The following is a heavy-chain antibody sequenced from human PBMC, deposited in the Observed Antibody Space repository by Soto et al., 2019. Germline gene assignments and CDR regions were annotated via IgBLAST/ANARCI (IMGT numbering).Heavy chain of an antibody. D-gene: IGHD3-16*02. CDR3: ARELSLPGEFFYDAFDV. Sequence: EVQLVESGGGLVQPGESLRLSCAASGFTFSAFWMTWLRQAPGKGLEWVANIKRDGTVTHYGDSVEGRCTLSRDNAQNSLFLQLNSLRPEDTAMYYCARELSLPGEFFYDAFDVWGQGTFVTVSS. CDR1: GFTFSAFW. J-gene: IGHJ3*01. CDR2: IKRDGTVT. V-gene: IGHV3-7*04.